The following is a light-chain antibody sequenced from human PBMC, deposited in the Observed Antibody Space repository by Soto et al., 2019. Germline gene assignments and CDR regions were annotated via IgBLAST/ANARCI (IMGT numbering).Light chain of an antibody. J-gene: IGKJ3*01. CDR2: DAY. CDR3: QKSDHLPL. CDR1: HDIGNS. V-gene: IGKV1-33*01. Sequence: DIQMTQSPSSLSASVGDRVTITCRASHDIGNSLNWYQHKPGKAPKLVIYDAYNLETGVPSTFSGSGFGTDFTFTISSLRPEDIATYYCQKSDHLPLFGPGTKVDI.